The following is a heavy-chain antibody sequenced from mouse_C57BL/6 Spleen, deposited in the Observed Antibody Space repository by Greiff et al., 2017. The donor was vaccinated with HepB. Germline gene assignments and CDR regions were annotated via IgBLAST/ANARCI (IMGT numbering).Heavy chain of an antibody. CDR2: ISDGGSYT. D-gene: IGHD1-1*01. J-gene: IGHJ3*01. CDR3: AREAITTVVATDAY. V-gene: IGHV5-4*01. Sequence: DVKLVESGGGLVKPGGSLKLSCAASGFTFSSYAMSWVRQTPEKRLEWVATISDGGSYTYYPDNVKGRFTISRDNAKNNLYLQMSHLKSEDTAMYYCAREAITTVVATDAYWGQGTLVTVSA. CDR1: GFTFSSYA.